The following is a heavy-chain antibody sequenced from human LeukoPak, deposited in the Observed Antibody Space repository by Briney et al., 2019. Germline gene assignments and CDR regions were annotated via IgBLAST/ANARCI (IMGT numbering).Heavy chain of an antibody. CDR1: GFTFSSYN. CDR3: ARGYSYGPDY. V-gene: IGHV3-21*06. Sequence: PGGSLRLSYAASGFTFSSYNMNWVRQAPGKGLEWVSSISSSGSFIYYADSLKGRLTISRDNAKNSLYLQMHSLRAEDTAVYYCARGYSYGPDYWGQGTLVTVSS. J-gene: IGHJ4*02. CDR2: ISSSGSFI. D-gene: IGHD5-18*01.